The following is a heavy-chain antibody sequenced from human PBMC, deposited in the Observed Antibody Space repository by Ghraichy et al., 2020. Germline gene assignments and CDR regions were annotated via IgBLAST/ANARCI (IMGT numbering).Heavy chain of an antibody. V-gene: IGHV3-23*01. CDR2: ISGSGGST. J-gene: IGHJ4*02. D-gene: IGHD2-2*02. CDR1: GFTFSSYA. Sequence: GGSLRLSCAASGFTFSSYAMSWVRQAPGKGLEWVSAISGSGGSTYYADSVKGRFTISRDNSKNTLYLQMNSLRAEDTAVYYCAKATRGCSSTSCYTPWDYWGQGTLVTVSS. CDR3: AKATRGCSSTSCYTPWDY.